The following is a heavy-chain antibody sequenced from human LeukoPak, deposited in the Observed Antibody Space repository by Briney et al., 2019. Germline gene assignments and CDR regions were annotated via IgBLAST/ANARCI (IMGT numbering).Heavy chain of an antibody. Sequence: ASVKVSCKASGYNFSTYAITWVRQVPGQAPEWMGWISAFNGNPNYARKLQGRVTMTTDTSTRTAYMDVRGLRSDDTAMYYCARTVGGSSYGYPNYYFDYWGQGTLVTVSS. CDR1: GYNFSTYA. J-gene: IGHJ4*02. D-gene: IGHD5-18*01. CDR2: ISAFNGNP. V-gene: IGHV1-18*01. CDR3: ARTVGGSSYGYPNYYFDY.